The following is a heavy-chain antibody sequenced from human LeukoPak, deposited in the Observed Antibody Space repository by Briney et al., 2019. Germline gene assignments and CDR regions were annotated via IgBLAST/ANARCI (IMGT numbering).Heavy chain of an antibody. D-gene: IGHD3-10*01. CDR3: ARAFTPGIRKALWIGDSL. J-gene: IGHJ4*02. V-gene: IGHV3-30*04. Sequence: GGSLSLSCAASGFTFSSYAMHWVRQAPGKGLEWLAVVSAHGLDKFYASSVRGRFIISKDTSKNTLSLQMNSLRSDDSGVYYCARAFTPGIRKALWIGDSLWDQGTLVTVSS. CDR1: GFTFSSYA. CDR2: VSAHGLDK.